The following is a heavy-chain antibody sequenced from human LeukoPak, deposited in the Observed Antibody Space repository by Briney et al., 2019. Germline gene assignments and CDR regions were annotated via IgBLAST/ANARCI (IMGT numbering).Heavy chain of an antibody. J-gene: IGHJ4*02. CDR3: ARAGDSSGYYYGPGPFDY. D-gene: IGHD3-22*01. V-gene: IGHV3-21*01. CDR1: GFTFSSYS. Sequence: SGGSLRLSCAASGFTFSSYSMNWVRQAPGKGLEWVSSISSGSSYIYYADSVKGRFTISRDNAKNSLYLQMNSLRDEDTAVYYCARAGDSSGYYYGPGPFDYWGQGTLVTVSS. CDR2: ISSGSSYI.